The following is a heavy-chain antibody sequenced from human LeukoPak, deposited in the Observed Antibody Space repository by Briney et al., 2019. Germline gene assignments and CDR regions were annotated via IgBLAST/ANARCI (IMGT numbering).Heavy chain of an antibody. CDR2: IEPDGSKT. V-gene: IGHV3-7*01. J-gene: IGHJ4*02. CDR3: ARITGTFDY. CDR1: RFTFNSYR. D-gene: IGHD1-20*01. Sequence: GGSLRLSCAASRFTFNSYRMSWVRQAPGKGLEWVANIEPDGSKTYYVDSVRGRFTISRDNAKNLLYLQMNSLRAEDTAVYYCARITGTFDYWGQGTLVTVSS.